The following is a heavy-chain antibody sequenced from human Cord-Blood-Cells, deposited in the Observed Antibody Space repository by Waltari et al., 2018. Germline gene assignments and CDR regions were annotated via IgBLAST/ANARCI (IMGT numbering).Heavy chain of an antibody. V-gene: IGHV1-69*01. Sequence: QVQLVQSGAEVKKPGSSVKVCCKASGGTFSTYASSWVRQAPGQGLEWMGGIIPIFGTANYAQKFQGRVTITADESTSTAYMELSSLRSEDTAVYYCASAHDSSGYYSPFDYWGQGTLVTVSS. CDR2: IIPIFGTA. CDR1: GGTFSTYA. CDR3: ASAHDSSGYYSPFDY. J-gene: IGHJ4*02. D-gene: IGHD3-22*01.